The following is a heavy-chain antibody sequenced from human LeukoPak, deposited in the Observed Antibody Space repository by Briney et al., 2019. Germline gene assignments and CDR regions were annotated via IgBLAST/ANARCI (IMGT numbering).Heavy chain of an antibody. CDR1: GGTFSSYA. Sequence: GASVKVSCKASGGTFSSYAISWVRQAPGQGLEWMGGIIPIFGTANYAQKFQGRVTITTDESTSTAYMELSSLRSEDTAVYYCARVRKGSGSYYNWFDPWGQGTLVTVSS. CDR3: ARVRKGSGSYYNWFDP. D-gene: IGHD1-26*01. J-gene: IGHJ5*02. CDR2: IIPIFGTA. V-gene: IGHV1-69*05.